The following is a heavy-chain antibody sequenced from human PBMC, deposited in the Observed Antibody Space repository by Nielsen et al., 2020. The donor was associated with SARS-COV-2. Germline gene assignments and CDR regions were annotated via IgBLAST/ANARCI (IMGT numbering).Heavy chain of an antibody. CDR2: VNSDGSSR. Sequence: GESLKISCEASGFTFSTYWMHWVRQAPGKGLVGVSRVNSDGSSRSYADSVKGRCTISRDNAKNTLYLQMNSLRAEDTAVYYCAREGITMVRGAPGYYYGMDVWGQGTTVTVSS. D-gene: IGHD3-10*01. CDR3: AREGITMVRGAPGYYYGMDV. J-gene: IGHJ6*02. V-gene: IGHV3-74*01. CDR1: GFTFSTYW.